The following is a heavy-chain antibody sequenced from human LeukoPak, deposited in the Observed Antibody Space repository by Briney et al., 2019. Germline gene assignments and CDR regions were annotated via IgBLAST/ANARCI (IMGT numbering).Heavy chain of an antibody. Sequence: PGGSLRLSCAASGFYFANYAMSWVRQAPGKGLEWVSILYHGGSTYYADSVKGRFSISRDTSKNTLYLQMNSLRVEDTAVYYCATRRFGELTYWGQGTLVTVSS. CDR2: LYHGGST. J-gene: IGHJ4*02. V-gene: IGHV3-66*01. D-gene: IGHD3-10*01. CDR1: GFYFANYA. CDR3: ATRRFGELTY.